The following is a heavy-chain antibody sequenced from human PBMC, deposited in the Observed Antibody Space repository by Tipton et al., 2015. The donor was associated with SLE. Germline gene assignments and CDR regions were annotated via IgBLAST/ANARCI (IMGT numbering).Heavy chain of an antibody. V-gene: IGHV3-30*04. CDR2: ISYDGSNK. J-gene: IGHJ6*03. CDR1: GFTFSTYA. D-gene: IGHD2-15*01. CDR3: AREGPSWYYYQYMDV. Sequence: SLRLSCAASGFTFSTYAMHWVRQAPVKGLEWVAVISYDGSNKYYADSVKGRFTISRDNAKNSLYLEMNSLRAEDTAVYYCAREGPSWYYYQYMDVWGKGTTVTVSS.